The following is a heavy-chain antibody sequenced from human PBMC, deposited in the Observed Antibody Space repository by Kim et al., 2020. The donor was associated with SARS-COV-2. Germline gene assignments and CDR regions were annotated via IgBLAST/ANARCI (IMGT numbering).Heavy chain of an antibody. D-gene: IGHD3-22*01. J-gene: IGHJ4*02. Sequence: STNYNPSLKSRVTISVDTSKNQFSLKLSSVTAADTAVYYCAGSSGYYHTYWGQGTLVTVSS. CDR2: ST. V-gene: IGHV4-34*01. CDR3: AGSSGYYHTY.